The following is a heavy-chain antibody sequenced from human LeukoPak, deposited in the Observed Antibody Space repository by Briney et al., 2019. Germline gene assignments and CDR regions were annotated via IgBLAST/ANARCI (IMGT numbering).Heavy chain of an antibody. CDR3: ASKYGGYDDY. CDR2: INHSGST. V-gene: IGHV4-34*01. J-gene: IGHJ4*02. CDR1: GGSFSGYY. D-gene: IGHD5-12*01. Sequence: SSETLSLTCAVYGGSFSGYYWSWIRQPPGKGLEWIGEINHSGSTNYNPSLKSRVTMSVDTSKNQFSLKLSSVTAADTAVYYCASKYGGYDDYWGQGTLVTVSS.